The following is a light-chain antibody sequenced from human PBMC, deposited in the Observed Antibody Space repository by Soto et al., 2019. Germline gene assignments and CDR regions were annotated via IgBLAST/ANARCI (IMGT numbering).Light chain of an antibody. V-gene: IGKV3-20*01. Sequence: EIVFTQSPGILSLSPGERATLSCRASQSVSNDFLAWYQQKPGQAPRLLIYGASTRATDVPDRFSGSGSGTEFTLTICKLQSEDFAVYFGQKSHNWPKITVGHGQRRGIK. J-gene: IGKJ5*01. CDR2: GAS. CDR3: QKSHNWPKIT. CDR1: QSVSNDF.